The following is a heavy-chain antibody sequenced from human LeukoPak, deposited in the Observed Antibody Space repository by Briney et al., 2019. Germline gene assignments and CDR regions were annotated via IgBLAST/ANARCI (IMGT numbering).Heavy chain of an antibody. V-gene: IGHV4-4*07. CDR3: ARDSSGSKALDY. Sequence: SETLSLTCPVSGRSISSFDWSWTRQPARKGLEWIGSIYTSGSTNYNPSLKGRVTMSVDTSKNHFSLKLSSLTAADTAVYYCARDSSGSKALDYWGQGTLVTVS. D-gene: IGHD3-22*01. CDR1: GRSISSFD. J-gene: IGHJ4*02. CDR2: IYTSGST.